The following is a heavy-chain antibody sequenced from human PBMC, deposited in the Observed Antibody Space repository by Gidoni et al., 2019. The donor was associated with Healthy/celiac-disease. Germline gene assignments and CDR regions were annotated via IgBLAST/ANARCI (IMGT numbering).Heavy chain of an antibody. CDR2: INHSGIT. V-gene: IGHV4-34*01. J-gene: IGHJ4*02. Sequence: QVQLQQWGAGLLKPSETLSLTCAVYGGSFSGYYWSWIRQPPGKGLEWIGEINHSGITNYNPSLKSRVTISVDTSKNQFSLKLSSVTAADTAVYYCARGIAAAVWGQGTLVTVSS. D-gene: IGHD6-13*01. CDR3: ARGIAAAV. CDR1: GGSFSGYY.